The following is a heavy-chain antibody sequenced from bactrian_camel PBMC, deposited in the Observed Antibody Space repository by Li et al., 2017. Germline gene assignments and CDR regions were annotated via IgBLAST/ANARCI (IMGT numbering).Heavy chain of an antibody. CDR3: AFEIQPRVGGLDYSQGAPMAPLCPTQGY. J-gene: IGHJ4*01. CDR1: GYHSTPFR. Sequence: GPVQPGGSLGPRLVAPGYHSTPFRMGWFRQAPEREREGLAALESDGNTKYTESAKGRFAVSKDNAENVLYLLMNSLKPEDTAMYYCAFEIQPRVGGLDYSQGAPMAPLCPTQGYWGQGTQVTVS. V-gene: IGHV3S53*01. CDR2: LESDGNT. D-gene: IGHD7*01.